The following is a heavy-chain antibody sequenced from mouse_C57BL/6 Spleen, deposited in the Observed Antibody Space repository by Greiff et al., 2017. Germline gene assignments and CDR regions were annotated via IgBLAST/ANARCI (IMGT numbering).Heavy chain of an antibody. CDR2: ISDGGSYT. CDR1: GFTFSSYA. D-gene: IGHD1-1*01. V-gene: IGHV5-4*01. Sequence: EVQLVESGGGLVKPGGSLKLSCAASGFTFSSYAMSWVRQTPEKRLEWVATISDGGSYTYYPDNVKGRFTISRDNAKNNLYLQMSHLKSEDTAMYYCARDPYYGSSGGYFDVWGTGTTVTVSS. CDR3: ARDPYYGSSGGYFDV. J-gene: IGHJ1*03.